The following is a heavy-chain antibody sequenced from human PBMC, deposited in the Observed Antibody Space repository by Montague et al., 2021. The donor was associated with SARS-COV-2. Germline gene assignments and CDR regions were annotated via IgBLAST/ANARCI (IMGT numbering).Heavy chain of an antibody. V-gene: IGHV4-61*02. Sequence: TLSLTCTILDYSITGARRYCTRIRPPPGKGLESIGCIYTSGNANYNPSLKSRVSMLVDTSKNQLSLKLSSVTAADTAIYYCASARITGTTKDYDGMDVWGQGTTVTVS. CDR3: ASARITGTTKDYDGMDV. CDR2: IYTSGNA. CDR1: DYSITGARRY. J-gene: IGHJ6*02. D-gene: IGHD1-7*01.